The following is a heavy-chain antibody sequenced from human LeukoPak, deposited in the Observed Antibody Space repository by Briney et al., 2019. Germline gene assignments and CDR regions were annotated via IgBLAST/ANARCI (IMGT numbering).Heavy chain of an antibody. V-gene: IGHV3-74*01. CDR2: TNTEGSST. D-gene: IGHD2-8*01. Sequence: QPRGSLLLSGSASGFTFISYWMHGARHAPGKGLVWVAGTNTEGSSTIYADSGKGRFTIARDNAKNTLYLQMTSLRAEHTAVYYCYGANAEHWGQGTLVTVS. CDR1: GFTFISYW. CDR3: YGANAEH. J-gene: IGHJ1*01.